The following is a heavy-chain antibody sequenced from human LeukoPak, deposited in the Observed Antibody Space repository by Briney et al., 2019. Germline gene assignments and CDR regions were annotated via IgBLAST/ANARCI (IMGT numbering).Heavy chain of an antibody. CDR1: GFTFSNYD. D-gene: IGHD1-26*01. CDR2: IGGSGVRT. V-gene: IGHV3-23*01. CDR3: AKDVGSGSYYDY. Sequence: GGSLRLSCEASGFTFSNYDMAWVRQAPGKGLEWVSSIGGSGVRTYYADSVKGRFTISRDKSKNTLYLQMNSLRDEDTAVYYCAKDVGSGSYYDYWGQGTLVTVSS. J-gene: IGHJ4*02.